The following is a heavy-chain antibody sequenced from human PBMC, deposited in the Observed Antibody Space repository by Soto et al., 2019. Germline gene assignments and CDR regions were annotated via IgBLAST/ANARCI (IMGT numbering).Heavy chain of an antibody. D-gene: IGHD5-12*01. CDR2: ISWDSSTI. CDR3: VQGRCPTMATSLHH. J-gene: IGHJ5*02. V-gene: IGHV3-9*01. CDR1: GFTFDNCG. Sequence: EVQLVESGGGLVQPGRSLRLSCAASGFTFDNCGMHWVRQAPGKGLEWVAGISWDSSTIGYADSVKGLFIISRDDAKNSLYLQMDSARGEYTALYYCVQGRCPTMATSLHHWGQGTQVIVSS.